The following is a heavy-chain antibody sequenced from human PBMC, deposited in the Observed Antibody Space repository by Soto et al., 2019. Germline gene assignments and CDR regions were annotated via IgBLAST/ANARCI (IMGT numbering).Heavy chain of an antibody. V-gene: IGHV3-21*01. CDR2: ISSSSSYI. D-gene: IGHD1-1*01. CDR3: ARDLYPLFRYNWNDAYYYYGMDV. J-gene: IGHJ6*02. CDR1: GFTFSSYS. Sequence: PGGSLRLSCAASGFTFSSYSMNWVRQAPGKGLEWVSSISSSSSYIYYADSVKGRFTISRDNAKNSLYLQMNSLRAEDTAVYYCARDLYPLFRYNWNDAYYYYGMDVWGQGTTVTVSS.